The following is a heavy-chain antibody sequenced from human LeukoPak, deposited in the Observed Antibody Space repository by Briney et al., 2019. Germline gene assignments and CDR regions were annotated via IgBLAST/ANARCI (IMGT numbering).Heavy chain of an antibody. J-gene: IGHJ3*02. V-gene: IGHV3-66*02. CDR3: ARELAYCGGDCPDAFDI. Sequence: GGSLRLSCAASGFTVSSNYMSWVRQAPGKGLEWVSVIYSGGSTYYADSVKGRFTISRDNSKNTLYLQMNSLRAEDTAVYYCARELAYCGGDCPDAFDIWGQGTMVTVSS. CDR2: IYSGGST. CDR1: GFTVSSNY. D-gene: IGHD2-21*02.